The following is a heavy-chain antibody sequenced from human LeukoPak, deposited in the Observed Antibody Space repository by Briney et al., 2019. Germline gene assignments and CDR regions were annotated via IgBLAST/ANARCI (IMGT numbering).Heavy chain of an antibody. CDR3: ARVVREAVTSNCFDP. CDR2: ISNSETT. D-gene: IGHD4-17*01. V-gene: IGHV4-59*01. Sequence: SETLSLTRTVSWRHINDYYWLWLRQAPGKGLEWFGYISNSETTHHHPSLKSRVTMSLDTSNNVFSLRLTSVTAADTAMYYCARVVREAVTSNCFDPWGQGTLVTVSP. CDR1: WRHINDYY. J-gene: IGHJ5*02.